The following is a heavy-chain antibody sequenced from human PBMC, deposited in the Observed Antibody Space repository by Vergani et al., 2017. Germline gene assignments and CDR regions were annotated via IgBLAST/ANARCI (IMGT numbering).Heavy chain of an antibody. D-gene: IGHD1-26*01. Sequence: QVQLQESGPGLVKPSETLSLTCTVSGCSISSYYWSWIRQPPGKGLEWIGYIYYSASTNYNPSLKSRVTISVDTSKNQFSLTLSSVTAADTAVYYCARLSGSYYADYWGQGTLVTVSS. CDR1: GCSISSYY. V-gene: IGHV4-59*08. CDR3: ARLSGSYYADY. CDR2: IYYSAST. J-gene: IGHJ4*02.